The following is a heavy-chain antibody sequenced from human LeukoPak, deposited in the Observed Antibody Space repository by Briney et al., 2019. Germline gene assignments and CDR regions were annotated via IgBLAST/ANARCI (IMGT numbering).Heavy chain of an antibody. V-gene: IGHV3-30*18. Sequence: GRSPRLSCAASGFTFNNYGMHWVRQAPGKGLEWVAIISYDGSNTYYADSVKGRLTISRDNSKNTLYLQMNSLRAEDTAVYYCANENYYGSGSYADHWGQGTLVTVSS. CDR1: GFTFNNYG. J-gene: IGHJ4*02. D-gene: IGHD3-10*01. CDR3: ANENYYGSGSYADH. CDR2: ISYDGSNT.